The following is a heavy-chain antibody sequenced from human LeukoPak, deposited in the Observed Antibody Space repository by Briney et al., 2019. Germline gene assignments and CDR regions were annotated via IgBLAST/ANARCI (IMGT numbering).Heavy chain of an antibody. CDR2: IYTSGST. Sequence: PSETLSLTCTVSGGSISSYYWSWIRQPAGKGLEWIGRIYTSGSTNYNPSLKSRVTISVDTSKNHFSLKVNSVTAADTAVYYCARGGQSYYFGSASFDYWGQGTLVTASS. D-gene: IGHD3-10*01. V-gene: IGHV4-4*07. CDR1: GGSISSYY. J-gene: IGHJ4*02. CDR3: ARGGQSYYFGSASFDY.